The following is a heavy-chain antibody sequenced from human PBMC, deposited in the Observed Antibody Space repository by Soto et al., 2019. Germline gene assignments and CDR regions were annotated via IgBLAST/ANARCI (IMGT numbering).Heavy chain of an antibody. CDR1: GGTFSSYA. D-gene: IGHD2-21*01. CDR3: ARDMARTVVPYFDF. V-gene: IGHV1-69*06. CDR2: IIPISGAA. J-gene: IGHJ4*02. Sequence: SVKVSCKASGGTFSSYAISWVRQAPGQGLEWMGGIIPISGAANYAQKFQGRVTITADKSTSTSYMELSSLRSEDTAVYYCARDMARTVVPYFDFWGQGTLVTVSS.